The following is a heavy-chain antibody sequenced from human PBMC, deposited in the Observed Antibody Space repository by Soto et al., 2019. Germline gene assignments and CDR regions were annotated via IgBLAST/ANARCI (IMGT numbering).Heavy chain of an antibody. CDR1: GGSISSYY. CDR2: IYYSGST. J-gene: IGHJ6*03. V-gene: IGHV4-59*08. Sequence: SETLSLTCTVSGGSISSYYWSWIRQPPGKGLEWIGYIYYSGSTNYNPSLKSRVTISVDTSKNQFSLKLSSVTAADTAVYYCARHLKSYYYYYMDVWGKGTTATVSS. CDR3: ARHLKSYYYYYMDV.